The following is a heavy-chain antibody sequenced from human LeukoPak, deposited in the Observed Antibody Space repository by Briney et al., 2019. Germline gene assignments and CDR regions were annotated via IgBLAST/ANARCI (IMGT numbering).Heavy chain of an antibody. D-gene: IGHD3-22*01. Sequence: PGASVKVSCKASGYTFTGYYMHWVRQAPGQGLEWMGWINPNSGGTNYAQKFQGRVTMTRDTSISTAYMELSRLRSDDTAVYYCARDDNYYDSSGYYPYYYYYGMDVWGQGTMVTVSS. CDR3: ARDDNYYDSSGYYPYYYYYGMDV. CDR1: GYTFTGYY. J-gene: IGHJ6*02. V-gene: IGHV1-2*02. CDR2: INPNSGGT.